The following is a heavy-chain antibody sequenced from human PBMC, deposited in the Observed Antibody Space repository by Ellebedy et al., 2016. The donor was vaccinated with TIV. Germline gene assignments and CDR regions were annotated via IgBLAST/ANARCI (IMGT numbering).Heavy chain of an antibody. CDR2: INPDNGVT. J-gene: IGHJ4*02. Sequence: AASVKVSCKAPGYTFTAFYLHWVRQAPGQGLEWMGRINPDNGVTDYAQRFQGRVTMTRDTSITTAYMELSRLRSDDTAVYYCARSTPNTYYYDNSGFCNFDYWGQGILVTVSS. CDR1: GYTFTAFY. CDR3: ARSTPNTYYYDNSGFCNFDY. V-gene: IGHV1-2*06. D-gene: IGHD3-22*01.